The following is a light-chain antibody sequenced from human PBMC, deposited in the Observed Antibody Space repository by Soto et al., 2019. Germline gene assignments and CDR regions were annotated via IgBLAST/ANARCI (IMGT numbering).Light chain of an antibody. CDR1: QSISNW. V-gene: IGKV1-5*01. CDR3: QQFNSYPIN. Sequence: DIHMTQSPSTLPASVGDRVTITCRASQSISNWLAWYQQKPGKAPKLLIYAASTLQSGVPSRFSGSGSGTGFTLTISSLQPEDFATYYCQQFNSYPINFGQGTRLEIK. J-gene: IGKJ5*01. CDR2: AAS.